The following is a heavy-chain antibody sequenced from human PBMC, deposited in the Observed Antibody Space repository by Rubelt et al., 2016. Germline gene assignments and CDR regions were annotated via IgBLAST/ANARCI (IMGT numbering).Heavy chain of an antibody. CDR3: AKLFWWELPDY. J-gene: IGHJ4*02. Sequence: EVQLLESGGGLVQPGGSLKLSCVVSGFTFSTYSMNWVRQAPGKGLEWLSYITSSSSAIYYVDSVRGRFTISRDNAENSLFLQMDSLRAVDTALYYCAKLFWWELPDYWGQGTLVTVSS. CDR2: ITSSSSAI. CDR1: GFTFSTYS. D-gene: IGHD2-15*01. V-gene: IGHV3-48*04.